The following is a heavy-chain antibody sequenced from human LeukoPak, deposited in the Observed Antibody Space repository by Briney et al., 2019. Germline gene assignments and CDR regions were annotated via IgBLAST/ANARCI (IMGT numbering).Heavy chain of an antibody. V-gene: IGHV4-39*01. Sequence: SETLSLTCTVSGVSVTSTDYQWGWVRQPPGKGLEWIGSMSYSGKIYLNLSLKSRVMISVDTFKNQFFLRLSSVSASDTAVYYCARQWILQRGTNRFDPWGQGTLVTVSS. CDR3: ARQWILQRGTNRFDP. D-gene: IGHD2-8*01. CDR2: MSYSGKI. CDR1: GVSVTSTDYQ. J-gene: IGHJ5*02.